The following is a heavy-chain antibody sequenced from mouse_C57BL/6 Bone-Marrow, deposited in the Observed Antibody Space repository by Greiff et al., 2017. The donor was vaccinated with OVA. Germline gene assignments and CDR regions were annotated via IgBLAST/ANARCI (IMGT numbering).Heavy chain of an antibody. CDR1: GYTFTDYY. D-gene: IGHD1-1*02. V-gene: IGHV1-26*01. J-gene: IGHJ1*03. CDR2: INPNNGGT. CDR3: ASIQILGGYWYFDV. Sequence: EVQLQQSGPELVKPGASVKISCKASGYTFTDYYMNWVKQSHGKSLEWIGDINPNNGGTSYNQKFKGKATLTVDKSSSTAYMELRSLTSEDSAVYYCASIQILGGYWYFDVWGTGTTVTVSS.